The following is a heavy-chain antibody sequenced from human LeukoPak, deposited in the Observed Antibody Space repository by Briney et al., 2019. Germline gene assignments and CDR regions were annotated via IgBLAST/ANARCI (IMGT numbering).Heavy chain of an antibody. CDR1: GGSFSGYY. CDR3: ARGRRRIAVAGKVDY. Sequence: PSETLSLTCAVYGGSFSGYYWSGIRHPPGKGREGIGEINHSGCTNYNPPLKRRVNKSVDTTKNQFSLKLSSVTAADTAVYYCARGRRRIAVAGKVDYWGQGTLVTVSS. J-gene: IGHJ4*02. CDR2: INHSGCT. D-gene: IGHD6-19*01. V-gene: IGHV4-34*01.